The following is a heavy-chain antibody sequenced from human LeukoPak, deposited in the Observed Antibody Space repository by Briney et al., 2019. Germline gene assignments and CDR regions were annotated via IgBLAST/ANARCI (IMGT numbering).Heavy chain of an antibody. CDR1: GGTFSSYA. J-gene: IGHJ4*02. V-gene: IGHV1-69*04. CDR3: ARDLAGGG. Sequence: GASVKVSCKASGGTFSSYAISWVRQAPGQGLEWMGRIVPILGIANYAQKFQGRVTITADKSTSTAYMELSSLRSEDTAVYYCARDLAGGGWGQGTLVTVSS. CDR2: IVPILGIA. D-gene: IGHD6-13*01.